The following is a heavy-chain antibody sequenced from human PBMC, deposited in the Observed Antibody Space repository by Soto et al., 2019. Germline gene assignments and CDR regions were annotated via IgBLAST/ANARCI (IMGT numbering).Heavy chain of an antibody. CDR1: GFTFSSYV. CDR2: ISGNGGST. CDR3: VNSLEMVTNDYYYDYGKDV. D-gene: IGHD5-18*01. Sequence: PGGSLRLSCSASGFTFSSYVMYWVRQAPGKGLEYISAISGNGGSTYYADSVKGRFTISRDNSKNTLYLQMSSLRAEDTAVYYCVNSLEMVTNDYYYDYGKDVWGQGTTVTVSS. V-gene: IGHV3-64D*06. J-gene: IGHJ6*02.